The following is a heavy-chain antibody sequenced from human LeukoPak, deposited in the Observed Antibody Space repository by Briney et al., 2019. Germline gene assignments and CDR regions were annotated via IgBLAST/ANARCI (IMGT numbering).Heavy chain of an antibody. Sequence: ASVKVSFKASGGSFSNYGINWVRQAPGQGLEWMGRIIPILGIANYAQKLQGRVTITADKSTSTAYMELSSLRSEDTAVYYCAKEERKDFYYFDYWGQGTLVTVSS. J-gene: IGHJ4*02. V-gene: IGHV1-69*04. D-gene: IGHD1-1*01. CDR1: GGSFSNYG. CDR3: AKEERKDFYYFDY. CDR2: IIPILGIA.